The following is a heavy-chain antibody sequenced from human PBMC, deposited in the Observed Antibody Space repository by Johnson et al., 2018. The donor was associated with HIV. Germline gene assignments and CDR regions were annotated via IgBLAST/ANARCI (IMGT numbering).Heavy chain of an antibody. CDR1: GFTFSSFA. V-gene: IGHV3-30*04. CDR2: ISYDGSNK. CDR3: ARGREGGTYQGGAFDI. D-gene: IGHD1-26*01. Sequence: QVQLVESGGGLVQPGGSLRLSCEGSGFTFSSFAIHWVRQAPGKGLEWVALISYDGSNKHYADSVKGRFTISRDNSKNTPYLQLNSLRAEDRSVYYCARGREGGTYQGGAFDIWGQGTMVTVSS. J-gene: IGHJ3*02.